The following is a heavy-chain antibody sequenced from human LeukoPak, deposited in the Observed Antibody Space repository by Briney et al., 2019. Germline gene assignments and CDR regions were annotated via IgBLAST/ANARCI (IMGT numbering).Heavy chain of an antibody. CDR2: IKQDGSEK. V-gene: IGHV3-7*04. CDR1: GFDSGFTFSSYW. CDR3: ARGPPWLRPTYFLFDY. J-gene: IGHJ4*02. D-gene: IGHD5-12*01. Sequence: PGGSLRLSCAASGFDSGFTFSSYWMSWVRQAPGKGLEWVANIKQDGSEKYYVDSVKGRFTISRDNAKNSLYLQMNSLRAEDTAVYYCARGPPWLRPTYFLFDYWGQGTLVTVSS.